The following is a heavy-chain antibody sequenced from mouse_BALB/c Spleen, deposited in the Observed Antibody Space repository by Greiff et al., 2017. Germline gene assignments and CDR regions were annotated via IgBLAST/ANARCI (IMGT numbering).Heavy chain of an antibody. J-gene: IGHJ3*01. Sequence: VQLVESGPGLVAPSQSLSITCTVSGFSLTSYGVHWVRQPPGKGLEWLGVIWAGGSTNYNSALMSRLSISKDNSKSQVFLKMNSRQTDDTAMYYCAREGEGYDGFAYWGQGTLVTVSA. CDR2: IWAGGST. V-gene: IGHV2-9*02. CDR1: GFSLTSYG. D-gene: IGHD2-14*01. CDR3: AREGEGYDGFAY.